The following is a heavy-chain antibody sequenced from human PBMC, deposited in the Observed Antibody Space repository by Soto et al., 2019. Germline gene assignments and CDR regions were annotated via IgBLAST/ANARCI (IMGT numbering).Heavy chain of an antibody. Sequence: PGESLKISCRTSGYKFTSYWIAWVRQMPGKGLEWMGIIFPSDSDTRYSPSFQGQVTISADRSTSTVFLQWASLKASDTAVYFCARKDKSGYFNWFDPWGQGTLVTVSS. J-gene: IGHJ5*02. D-gene: IGHD3-22*01. CDR3: ARKDKSGYFNWFDP. V-gene: IGHV5-51*01. CDR2: IFPSDSDT. CDR1: GYKFTSYW.